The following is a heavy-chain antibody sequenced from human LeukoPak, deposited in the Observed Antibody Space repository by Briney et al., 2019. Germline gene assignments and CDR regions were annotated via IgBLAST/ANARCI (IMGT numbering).Heavy chain of an antibody. Sequence: SETLSLTCTVSGGSISSYYWSWIRQPPGKGLEWIGYVSYSGSTNYNPSLKSRVTISGDTSKNQFSLKLTSVTAADTAVYYCARKEWVPYYFGYWGQGTLVTVSS. CDR1: GGSISSYY. CDR3: ARKEWVPYYFGY. J-gene: IGHJ4*02. V-gene: IGHV4-59*01. CDR2: VSYSGST. D-gene: IGHD3-3*01.